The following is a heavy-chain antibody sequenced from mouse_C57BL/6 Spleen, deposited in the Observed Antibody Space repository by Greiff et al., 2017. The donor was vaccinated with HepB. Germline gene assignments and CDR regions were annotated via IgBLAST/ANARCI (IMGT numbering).Heavy chain of an antibody. Sequence: EVQRVESGGGLVKPGGSLKLSCAASGFTFSSYAMSWVRQTPEKRLEWVATISDGGSYTYYPDNVKGRFTISRDNAKNNLYLQMSHLKSEDTARYYCARDGLGYGSSYRFAYWGQGTLVTVSA. V-gene: IGHV5-4*01. D-gene: IGHD1-1*01. CDR2: ISDGGSYT. CDR3: ARDGLGYGSSYRFAY. J-gene: IGHJ3*01. CDR1: GFTFSSYA.